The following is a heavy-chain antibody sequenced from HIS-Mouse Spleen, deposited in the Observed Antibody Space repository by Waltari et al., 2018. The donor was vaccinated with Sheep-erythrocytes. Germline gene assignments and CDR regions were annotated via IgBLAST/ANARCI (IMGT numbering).Heavy chain of an antibody. V-gene: IGHV1-2*02. J-gene: IGHJ1*01. CDR1: GYTFTGHY. Sequence: QVQLVQSGAEVKKPGASVKVSCKASGYTFTGHYMPWVRQAPGQGLGWMGWINPNSGGTNYAQKFQGRVTMTRDTSISTAYMELSRLRSDDTAVYYCARGYCSSTSCYGYFQHWGQGTLVTVSS. D-gene: IGHD2-2*01. CDR2: INPNSGGT. CDR3: ARGYCSSTSCYGYFQH.